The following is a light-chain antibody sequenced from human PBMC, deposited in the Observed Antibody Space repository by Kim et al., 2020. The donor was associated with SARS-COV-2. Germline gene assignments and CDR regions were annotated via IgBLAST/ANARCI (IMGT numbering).Light chain of an antibody. CDR2: DAS. CDR1: QSVSSTY. J-gene: IGKJ3*01. Sequence: PGKRATLSCRASQSVSSTYVAWYQQRPGQAPRLVIYDASRRATGIPDRFSGSGSGTDFTLTISRLEPEDFAVYYCQQYGTSPFTFGPGTKVD. V-gene: IGKV3-20*01. CDR3: QQYGTSPFT.